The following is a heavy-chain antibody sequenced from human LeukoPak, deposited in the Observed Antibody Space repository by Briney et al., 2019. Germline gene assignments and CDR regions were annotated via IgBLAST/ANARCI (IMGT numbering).Heavy chain of an antibody. CDR2: INHSGST. CDR1: GGSFSGYY. D-gene: IGHD2-2*01. Sequence: SETLSLTCAVYGGSFSGYYWSWIRQPPGKGLEWIGEINHSGSTNYNPSLKSRVTISVDTSKNQFSLKLSSVTAADTAGYYCARVGYCSSTSCYEDMDVWGKGTTVTVPS. J-gene: IGHJ6*03. V-gene: IGHV4-34*01. CDR3: ARVGYCSSTSCYEDMDV.